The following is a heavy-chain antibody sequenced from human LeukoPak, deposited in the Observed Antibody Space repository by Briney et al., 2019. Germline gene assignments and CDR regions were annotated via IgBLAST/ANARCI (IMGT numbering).Heavy chain of an antibody. V-gene: IGHV3-48*01. CDR1: GFTFSSYW. Sequence: AGSLRLSCAASGFTFSSYWMRWVRQAPGKRLEWLSFISGSSETIYYPDSVKGRFTISIDKARKSLYLKMNTLRAEDTAVYYCASECVPPTTASGYYGGQGTLV. J-gene: IGHJ4*02. CDR2: ISGSSETI. CDR3: ASECVPPTTASGYY. D-gene: IGHD4-11*01.